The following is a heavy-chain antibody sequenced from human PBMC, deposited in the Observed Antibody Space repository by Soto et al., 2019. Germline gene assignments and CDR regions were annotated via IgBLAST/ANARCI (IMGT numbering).Heavy chain of an antibody. J-gene: IGHJ2*01. CDR2: ISSSSSYI. D-gene: IGHD3-16*01. Sequence: EVQLVESGGGLVKPGGSLRLSCAASGFTFSSYGMNWVRQAPGKGLEWVSSISSSSSYIYYADSVKGRFTISRENAKNSLYLQKKSRGGEDTGGYYGGRDGGRRGGGYFDLWGRGTLVTVSS. CDR1: GFTFSSYG. CDR3: GRDGGRRGGGYFDL. V-gene: IGHV3-21*01.